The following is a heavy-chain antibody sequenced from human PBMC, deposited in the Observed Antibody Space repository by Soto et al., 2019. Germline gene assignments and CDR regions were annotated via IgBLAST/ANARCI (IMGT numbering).Heavy chain of an antibody. CDR1: GFTFSSYA. CDR3: AKGVPGIAVAGTGYFQH. D-gene: IGHD6-19*01. J-gene: IGHJ1*01. CDR2: ISGSGDST. V-gene: IGHV3-23*01. Sequence: EVQLLESGGGLVQPGGSLRLSCAASGFTFSSYAMSWVRQAPGKGLEWVSGISGSGDSTYYADSVKGRFTISRDNSKNAVYLPMNSLRAEDTAVYYGAKGVPGIAVAGTGYFQHWGQGTLVTVSS.